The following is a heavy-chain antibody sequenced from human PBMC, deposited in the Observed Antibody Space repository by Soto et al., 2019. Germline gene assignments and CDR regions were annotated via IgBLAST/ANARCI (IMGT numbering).Heavy chain of an antibody. D-gene: IGHD3-3*01. Sequence: PSETLSLTCTVSGGSISSSSYYWGWIRQPPGKGLEWIGSIYYSGSTYYNPSLKSRVTISVDTSKNQFSLKLSSVTAADTAVYYCARGGVYDFWTYSKWVSRWYFDYWGQGTLVTSPQ. J-gene: IGHJ4*02. V-gene: IGHV4-39*01. CDR3: ARGGVYDFWTYSKWVSRWYFDY. CDR1: GGSISSSSYY. CDR2: IYYSGST.